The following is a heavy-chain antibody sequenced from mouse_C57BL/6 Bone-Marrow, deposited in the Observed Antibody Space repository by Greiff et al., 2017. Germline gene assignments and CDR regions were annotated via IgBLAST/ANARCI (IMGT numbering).Heavy chain of an antibody. CDR2: IYPGNSDT. Sequence: EVMLVESGTVLARPGASVKMSCKTSGYTFTSYWMHWVKQRPGQGLEWIGAIYPGNSDTSYNQKFKGKAKLTAVTSASTAYMELSSLTNEDSAVYYCTSWAPYYGSSYPYYAMDYWGQGTSVTVSS. CDR1: GYTFTSYW. D-gene: IGHD1-1*01. CDR3: TSWAPYYGSSYPYYAMDY. V-gene: IGHV1-5*01. J-gene: IGHJ4*01.